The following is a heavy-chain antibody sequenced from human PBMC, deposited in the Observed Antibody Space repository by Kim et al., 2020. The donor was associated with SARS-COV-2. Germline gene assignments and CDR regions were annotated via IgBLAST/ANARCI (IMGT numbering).Heavy chain of an antibody. CDR3: ARGRIAAAWGFDY. J-gene: IGHJ4*02. CDR1: GGSFSGYY. CDR2: INHSGST. Sequence: SETLSLTCAVYGGSFSGYYWSWIRQPPGKGLEWTGEINHSGSTNYNPSLKSRVTISVDTSKNQFSLKLSSVTAADTAVYYCARGRIAAAWGFDYWGQGTLVTVSS. D-gene: IGHD6-13*01. V-gene: IGHV4-34*01.